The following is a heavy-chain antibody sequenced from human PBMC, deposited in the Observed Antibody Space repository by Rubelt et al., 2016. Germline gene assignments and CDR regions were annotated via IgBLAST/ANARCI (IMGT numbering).Heavy chain of an antibody. CDR2: ISRAGNST. Sequence: GGSLRLSCAASGFTFSNAWLTWVRQAPGKGLEWVSAISRAGNSTYYADSVKGRFTMTRDNSKNTLYLQMNSLRAEDTALYYCANYVFWSGYGYFQHWGQGTLVTVSS. D-gene: IGHD3-3*01. J-gene: IGHJ1*01. CDR1: GFTFSNAW. CDR3: ANYVFWSGYGYFQH. V-gene: IGHV3-23*01.